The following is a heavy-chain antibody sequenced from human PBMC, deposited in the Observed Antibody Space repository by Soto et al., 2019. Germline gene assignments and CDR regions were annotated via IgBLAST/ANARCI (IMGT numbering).Heavy chain of an antibody. CDR1: GYTFSTSG. Sequence: VQLVQSGAEVKKPGASVKVSCKASGYTFSTSGISWVRQAPGQGLEWMGWISAYSGATYYPQKLQGRVTMTTDTSTSTAYMELRSLRSDDSAVYYCARDLRDIVAHPDYWGQGTLVTVSS. J-gene: IGHJ4*02. V-gene: IGHV1-18*01. CDR2: ISAYSGAT. CDR3: ARDLRDIVAHPDY. D-gene: IGHD5-12*01.